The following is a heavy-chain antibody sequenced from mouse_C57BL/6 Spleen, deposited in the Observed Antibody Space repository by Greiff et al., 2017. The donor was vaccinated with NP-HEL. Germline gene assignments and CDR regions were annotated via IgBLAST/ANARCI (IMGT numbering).Heavy chain of an antibody. J-gene: IGHJ2*01. CDR1: GYAFSSYW. V-gene: IGHV1-80*01. CDR3: ARGRDARFDY. CDR2: IYPGDGDT. Sequence: LVESGAELVKPGASVKISCKASGYAFSSYWMNWVKQRPGKGLEWIGQIYPGDGDTNYNGKFKGKATLTADKSSSTAYMQLSSLTSEDSAVYFCARGRDARFDYWGQGTTLTVSS. D-gene: IGHD3-3*01.